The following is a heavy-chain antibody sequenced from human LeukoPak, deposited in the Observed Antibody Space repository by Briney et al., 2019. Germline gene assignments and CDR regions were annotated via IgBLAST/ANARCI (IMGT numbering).Heavy chain of an antibody. CDR2: ISAYNGNT. V-gene: IGHV1-18*04. CDR3: ARLTYYDILTGPSGYYYYGMDV. Sequence: ASVTVSFKASGYTFTSYGISWVRQAPGQGLEWMGWISAYNGNTNYAQKLQGRVTMTTDTSTSTAYMELRSLRSDDTAVYYCARLTYYDILTGPSGYYYYGMDVWGKGTTVTVSS. D-gene: IGHD3-9*01. J-gene: IGHJ6*04. CDR1: GYTFTSYG.